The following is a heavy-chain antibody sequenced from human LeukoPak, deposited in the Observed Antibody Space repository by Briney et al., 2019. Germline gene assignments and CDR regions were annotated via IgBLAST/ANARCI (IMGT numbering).Heavy chain of an antibody. CDR1: GFTFSSYA. J-gene: IGHJ5*02. CDR3: ARTAAAGTINWFDP. Sequence: GGSLRLSCAASGFTFSSYAMHWVRQAPGKGLEYVSAISSNGGSTYYANSVKGRFTISRDNSKNTLYLQMGSLRAGDMAVYYCARTAAAGTINWFDPWGQGTLVTVSS. V-gene: IGHV3-64*01. CDR2: ISSNGGST. D-gene: IGHD6-13*01.